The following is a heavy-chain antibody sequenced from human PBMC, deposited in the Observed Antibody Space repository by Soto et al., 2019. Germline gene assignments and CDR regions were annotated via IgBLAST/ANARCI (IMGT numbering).Heavy chain of an antibody. D-gene: IGHD3-9*01. V-gene: IGHV1-69*13. CDR3: ARGLYDILTGYMDDFDI. J-gene: IGHJ3*02. Sequence: SVKVSCKASGGTFSSYAISWVRQAPGQGLEWMGGIIPIFGTANYAQKFQGRVTTTADESTSTAYMELSSLRSEDTAVYYCARGLYDILTGYMDDFDIWGQGTMVT. CDR1: GGTFSSYA. CDR2: IIPIFGTA.